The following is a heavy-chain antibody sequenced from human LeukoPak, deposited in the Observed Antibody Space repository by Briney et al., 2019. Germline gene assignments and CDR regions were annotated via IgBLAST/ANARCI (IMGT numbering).Heavy chain of an antibody. CDR1: GFTFSSYA. CDR3: AKNKPFIAVAGTEIDY. CDR2: ISGSGGST. V-gene: IGHV3-23*01. D-gene: IGHD6-19*01. J-gene: IGHJ4*02. Sequence: GGSLRLSCAASGFTFSSYAMSWVRQAPGKGLEWVSAISGSGGSTYYADCVKGRFTISRDNSKNTLYLQMNSLRAEDTAVYYCAKNKPFIAVAGTEIDYWGQGTLVTVSS.